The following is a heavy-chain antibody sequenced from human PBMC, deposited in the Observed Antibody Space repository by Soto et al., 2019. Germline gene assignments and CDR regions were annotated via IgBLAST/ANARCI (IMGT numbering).Heavy chain of an antibody. D-gene: IGHD3-3*01. Sequence: ASVKVSCKASGGTFSSYAISWVRQAPGQGLEWMGGIIPIFGTANYAQKFQGRVTITADKSTSTAYMELSSLRSEDTAVYYCARVTGPNYDFWSGYYPDYYYYGMDVWGQGTTVTVSS. V-gene: IGHV1-69*06. CDR1: GGTFSSYA. J-gene: IGHJ6*02. CDR2: IIPIFGTA. CDR3: ARVTGPNYDFWSGYYPDYYYYGMDV.